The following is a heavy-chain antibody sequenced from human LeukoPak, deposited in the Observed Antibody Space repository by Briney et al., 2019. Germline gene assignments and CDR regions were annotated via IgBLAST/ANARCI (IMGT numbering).Heavy chain of an antibody. CDR3: ARAVYGDLTYYFDY. CDR1: GFTFDDYA. CDR2: IYSGGST. V-gene: IGHV3-66*01. J-gene: IGHJ4*02. D-gene: IGHD4-17*01. Sequence: GRSLRLSCAASGFTFDDYAMHWVRQAPGKGLEWVSVIYSGGSTYYADSVKGRFTISRDNSKNTLYLQMNSLRAEDTAVYYCARAVYGDLTYYFDYWGQGTLVTVSS.